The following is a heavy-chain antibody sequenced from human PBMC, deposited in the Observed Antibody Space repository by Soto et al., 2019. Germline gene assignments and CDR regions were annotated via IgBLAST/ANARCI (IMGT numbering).Heavy chain of an antibody. CDR3: ARGVVITTYYYYYYGMDV. J-gene: IGHJ6*02. D-gene: IGHD3-22*01. CDR1: GGTFSTYA. Sequence: SVKVSCKASGGTFSTYAISWVRQAPGQGLEWMGGIIPIFGAANYAQKFQGRVTITADESTSTAYMELSSLRSEDTAVYYCARGVVITTYYYYYYGMDVWGQGTTVTVSS. V-gene: IGHV1-69*13. CDR2: IIPIFGAA.